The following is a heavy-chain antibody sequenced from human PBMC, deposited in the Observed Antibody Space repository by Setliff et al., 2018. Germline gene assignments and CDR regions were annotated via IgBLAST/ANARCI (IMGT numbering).Heavy chain of an antibody. CDR1: GGSISSYY. CDR2: IYYSGST. CDR3: ARQRLGLFDP. J-gene: IGHJ5*02. D-gene: IGHD3-10*01. V-gene: IGHV4-59*05. Sequence: SETLSLTCTVSGGSISSYYWSWIRQPPGKGLEWIGSIYYSGSTYYNPSLKSRVTISVDTSKNQFSLKLSSVTAADTAVYYCARQRLGLFDPWGQGTLVTVSS.